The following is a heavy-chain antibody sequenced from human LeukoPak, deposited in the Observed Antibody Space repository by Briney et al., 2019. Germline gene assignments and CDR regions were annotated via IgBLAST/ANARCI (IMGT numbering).Heavy chain of an antibody. CDR1: GGTFSSYA. V-gene: IGHV1-69*04. D-gene: IGHD4-11*01. J-gene: IGHJ6*02. CDR3: ARDGETTVTGAYYYYGMDV. Sequence: SVKVSCKASGGTFSSYAISWVRQAPGQGLEWMGRIIPILGIANYAQKFQGRVTITADKSTSTAYMELSSLRSEDTAVYYCARDGETTVTGAYYYYGMDVWGQGTTVTVSS. CDR2: IIPILGIA.